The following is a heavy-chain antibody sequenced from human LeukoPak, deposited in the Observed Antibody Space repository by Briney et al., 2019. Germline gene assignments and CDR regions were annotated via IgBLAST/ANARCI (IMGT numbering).Heavy chain of an antibody. D-gene: IGHD5-12*01. CDR2: ITGNSGLI. V-gene: IGHV3-23*01. CDR3: VKDRKPDSRYNFDF. J-gene: IGHJ4*02. CDR1: GFTFCTYA. Sequence: PGGSLRLSCAASGFTFCTYAMNWVRQAPGKGLEWVSVITGNSGLIYYADSVKGRFTISRDNSKNMLYLQMNSLRAEDTATYYCVKDRKPDSRYNFDFWGQGTLVTVSS.